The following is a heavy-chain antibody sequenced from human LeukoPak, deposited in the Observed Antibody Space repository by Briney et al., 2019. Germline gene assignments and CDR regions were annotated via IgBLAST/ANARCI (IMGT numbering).Heavy chain of an antibody. Sequence: SETPSLTCAVSGGSISSSNWWSWVRQPPGKGLEWIGEIYHSGSTNYNPSLKSRVTISVDESKNQFSLKLSSVTAADTAVYYCARATTDYYGSGESFDIWGQGTMVTVSS. CDR1: GGSISSSNW. V-gene: IGHV4-4*02. CDR3: ARATTDYYGSGESFDI. J-gene: IGHJ3*02. D-gene: IGHD3-10*01. CDR2: IYHSGST.